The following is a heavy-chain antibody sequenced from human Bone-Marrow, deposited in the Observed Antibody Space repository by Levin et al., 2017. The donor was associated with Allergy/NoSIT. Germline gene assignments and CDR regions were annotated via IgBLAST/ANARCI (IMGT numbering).Heavy chain of an antibody. J-gene: IGHJ4*02. CDR2: IYYSGTT. CDR3: ARDSLMVAGIDY. V-gene: IGHV4-39*07. Sequence: SETLSLTCTVSGGSISSTSDYWGWIRQPPGTGLEWIGAIYYSGTTYYNPSLKSRVNISLDTAKNQFSLKLSSVTAADTAVYYCARDSLMVAGIDYWGQGTLVTVSS. D-gene: IGHD6-19*01. CDR1: GGSISSTSDY.